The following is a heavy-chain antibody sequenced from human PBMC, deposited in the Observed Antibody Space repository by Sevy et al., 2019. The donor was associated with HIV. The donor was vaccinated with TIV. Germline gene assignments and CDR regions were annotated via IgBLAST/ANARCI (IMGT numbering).Heavy chain of an antibody. CDR3: ASEGRGYGDYIYGMDV. V-gene: IGHV3-7*01. D-gene: IGHD5-12*01. CDR1: GFTFSSYW. J-gene: IGHJ6*02. Sequence: ASVKVSCAASGFTFSSYWMSWVRQAPGKGLEWVANIKQDESEKYYVDSVKGRFTISRDNAKNSLYLQMNSLRAEDTAVYYCASEGRGYGDYIYGMDVWGQGTTVTVS. CDR2: IKQDESEK.